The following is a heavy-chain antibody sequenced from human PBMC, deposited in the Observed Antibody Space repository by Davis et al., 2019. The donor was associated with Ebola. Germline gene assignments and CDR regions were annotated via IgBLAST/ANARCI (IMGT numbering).Heavy chain of an antibody. V-gene: IGHV3-30*04. D-gene: IGHD2-15*01. CDR2: ISYDGTKA. Sequence: GESLKISCVVSGFTFSDFAMHWVRQAPGKGLEWVAIISYDGTKAYYGDSVKDRFTISRDGPKNTVYLQMDRLRPDDTAVYYCARDAHMVALGLDSWGQGTLVTVSS. J-gene: IGHJ4*02. CDR3: ARDAHMVALGLDS. CDR1: GFTFSDFA.